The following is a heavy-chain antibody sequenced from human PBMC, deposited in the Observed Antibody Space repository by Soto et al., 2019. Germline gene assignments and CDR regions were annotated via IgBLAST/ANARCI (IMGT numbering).Heavy chain of an antibody. V-gene: IGHV3-30-3*01. Sequence: QVQLVESGGGVVQPGRSLRLSCAASGFTFSVYPMHWVRQAPGKGLEWVAFISFDGNRVFYADSVKGRFTISRDNSKNTVYLQMNNLRPGDAAVYHCANLLNVAGACTPHYYGFDVWGQGTTVTVS. D-gene: IGHD1-26*01. CDR3: ANLLNVAGACTPHYYGFDV. J-gene: IGHJ6*02. CDR2: ISFDGNRV. CDR1: GFTFSVYP.